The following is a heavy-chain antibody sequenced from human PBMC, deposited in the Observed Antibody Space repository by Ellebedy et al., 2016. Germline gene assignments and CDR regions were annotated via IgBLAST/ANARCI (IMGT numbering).Heavy chain of an antibody. J-gene: IGHJ2*01. Sequence: ASVKVSCXASGYTFSRFHVYWVRQAPGQGLEWMGVIHPSGGSTSYAQNFQGRVTMTTDTSTGTVYMDLSSLTSADSAMYYCARGGVYSPNWYFDVWGRGTLVTVSS. CDR2: IHPSGGST. V-gene: IGHV1-46*01. CDR1: GYTFSRFH. D-gene: IGHD5/OR15-5a*01. CDR3: ARGGVYSPNWYFDV.